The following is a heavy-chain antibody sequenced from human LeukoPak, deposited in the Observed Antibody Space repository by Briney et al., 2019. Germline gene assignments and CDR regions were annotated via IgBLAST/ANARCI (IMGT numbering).Heavy chain of an antibody. Sequence: ASVKVSCKASGYTFTGYYMHWVRQAPGQGLEWMGWINPNSGGTNYAQKFQGRATMTRDTSISTAYMELSRLRSDDTAVYYCARDINYGSGDFDYWGQGTLVTVSS. V-gene: IGHV1-2*02. CDR3: ARDINYGSGDFDY. CDR2: INPNSGGT. CDR1: GYTFTGYY. D-gene: IGHD3-10*01. J-gene: IGHJ4*02.